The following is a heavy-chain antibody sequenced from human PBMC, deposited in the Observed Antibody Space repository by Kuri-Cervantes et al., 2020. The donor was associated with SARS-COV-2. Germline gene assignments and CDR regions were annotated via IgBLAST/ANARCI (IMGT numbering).Heavy chain of an antibody. V-gene: IGHV4-38-2*02. CDR1: GGSISSYY. D-gene: IGHD2-2*01. CDR3: ARELGVPAATYFDY. J-gene: IGHJ4*02. Sequence: GSLRLSCTVSGGSISSYYWNWIRQPPGKGLEWIGSIYHSGSTYYNPSLKSRVTISVDTSKNQFSLKLSSVTAADTAVYYCARELGVPAATYFDYWGQGTLVTVSS. CDR2: IYHSGST.